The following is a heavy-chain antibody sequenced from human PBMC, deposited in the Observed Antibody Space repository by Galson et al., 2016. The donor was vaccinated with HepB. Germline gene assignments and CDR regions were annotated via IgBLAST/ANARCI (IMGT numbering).Heavy chain of an antibody. CDR2: ISYDGSFK. J-gene: IGHJ4*02. V-gene: IGHV3-30*18. Sequence: LEWVAVISYDGSFKYYADAVNGRFTISRDNSRSTLYLQMNSLRTEDAAVYYCANMKRTSPYCSGTNCFSRLWGPPFDYWGQGTLVTISS. CDR3: ANMKRTSPYCSGTNCFSRLWGPPFDY. D-gene: IGHD2-2*01.